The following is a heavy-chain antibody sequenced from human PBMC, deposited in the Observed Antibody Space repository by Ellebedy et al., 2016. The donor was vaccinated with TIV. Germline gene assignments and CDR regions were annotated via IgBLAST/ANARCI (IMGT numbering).Heavy chain of an antibody. CDR3: ATLGLVGALGDWFDP. V-gene: IGHV3-48*04. D-gene: IGHD1-26*01. CDR2: ISGSTSSI. J-gene: IGHJ5*02. CDR1: GFTFSAYS. Sequence: GESLKISCAASGFTFSAYSMNWVRQAPGKGLEWVSYISGSTSSIYYADSVKGRFTISRDNAENSLYLQMNSLRTEDTAIYYCATLGLVGALGDWFDPWGQGTLVTVSS.